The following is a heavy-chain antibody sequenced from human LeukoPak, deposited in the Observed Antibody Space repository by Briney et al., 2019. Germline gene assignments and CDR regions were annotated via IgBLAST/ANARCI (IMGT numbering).Heavy chain of an antibody. V-gene: IGHV4-4*07. CDR1: DDSISSFY. CDR3: ARVAWGYYYYMDV. J-gene: IGHJ6*03. CDR2: CHASGST. Sequence: SETLSLTCTVSDDSISSFYWSWIRQPAGKGLEWIGRCHASGSTDYNASLQSRVTMSVDTSKSQFSLKLHSVTAADTAMYYCARVAWGYYYYMDVWGKGTTVTVSS. D-gene: IGHD7-27*01.